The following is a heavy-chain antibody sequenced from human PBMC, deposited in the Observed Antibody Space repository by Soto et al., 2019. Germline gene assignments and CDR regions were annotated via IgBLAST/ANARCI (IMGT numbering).Heavy chain of an antibody. D-gene: IGHD6-19*01. CDR1: GFTFSKYW. CDR2: IKEDGSEK. J-gene: IGHJ4*02. Sequence: EVQLVESGGGLVQSGGSLRLSCVASGFTFSKYWMSWVRQAPGKGLEWVANIKEDGSEKYYVDSVKGRFFISRDNAKNSQYLQMNSLRAEDTAVYYCARVKYITGWVGDSCWGQGTLVTVSS. V-gene: IGHV3-7*01. CDR3: ARVKYITGWVGDSC.